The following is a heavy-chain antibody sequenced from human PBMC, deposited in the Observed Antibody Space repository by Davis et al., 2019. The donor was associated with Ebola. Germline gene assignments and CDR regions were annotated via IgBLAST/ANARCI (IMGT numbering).Heavy chain of an antibody. CDR1: GGSISSSNW. V-gene: IGHV4-4*02. CDR2: IYHSGST. CDR3: ARTIVGALSFDY. Sequence: GSLRLSCAVSGGSISSSNWWSWVRQPPGKGLEWIGEIYHSGSTNYNPSLKSRVTISVDTSKNQFSLKLSSVTAADTAVYYCARTIVGALSFDYWGQGTLVTVSS. J-gene: IGHJ4*02. D-gene: IGHD1-26*01.